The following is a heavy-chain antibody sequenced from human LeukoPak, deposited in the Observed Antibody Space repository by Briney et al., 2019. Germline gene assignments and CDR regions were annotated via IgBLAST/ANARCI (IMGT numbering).Heavy chain of an antibody. J-gene: IGHJ6*02. D-gene: IGHD3-10*01. V-gene: IGHV3-21*01. CDR1: GFTFSSYS. CDR2: ISSSSSYI. Sequence: GGSLRLSCAASGFTFSSYSMNWVRQAPGKGLEWVSSISSSSSYIYYADSVKGRFTISRDNSKNTLYLQMNSLRAEDTAVYYCARDFLAMVRGVLDVWGQGTTVAVSS. CDR3: ARDFLAMVRGVLDV.